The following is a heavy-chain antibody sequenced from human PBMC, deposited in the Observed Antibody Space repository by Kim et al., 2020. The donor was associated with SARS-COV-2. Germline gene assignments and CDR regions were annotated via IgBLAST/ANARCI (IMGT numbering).Heavy chain of an antibody. J-gene: IGHJ4*02. CDR3: ARTVLINYDFWSGYYNDPGY. CDR1: GFTFSSYS. Sequence: GALRLSCAASGFTFSSYSMNWVRQAPGKGLEWVSSISSSSSYIYYADSVKGRFTISRDNAKNSLYLQMNSLRAEDTAVYYCARTVLINYDFWSGYYNDPGYWGQGTLVTVSS. D-gene: IGHD3-3*01. CDR2: ISSSSSYI. V-gene: IGHV3-21*01.